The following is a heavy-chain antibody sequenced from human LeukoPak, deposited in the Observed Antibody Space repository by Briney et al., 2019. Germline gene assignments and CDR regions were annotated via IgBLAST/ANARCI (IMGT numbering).Heavy chain of an antibody. CDR3: ARDTSAIFGVVIPFDY. CDR2: ISSSSSYI. CDR1: GFTFSSYS. J-gene: IGHJ4*02. Sequence: GGSLRLSCAASGFTFSSYSMNWVRQAPGKGLEWVPSISSSSSYIYYADSVKGRFTISRDNAKNSLYPQMNSLRAEDTAVYYCARDTSAIFGVVIPFDYWGQGTLVTVSS. V-gene: IGHV3-21*01. D-gene: IGHD3-3*01.